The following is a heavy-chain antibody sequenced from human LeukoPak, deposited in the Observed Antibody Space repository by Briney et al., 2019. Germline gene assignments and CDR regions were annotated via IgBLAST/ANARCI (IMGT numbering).Heavy chain of an antibody. V-gene: IGHV4-4*09. CDR2: IYSSGNT. CDR1: GGSIHAYF. Sequence: SETLPLTCTVSGGSIHAYFWSWIRQPPGKGLEWIGHIYSSGNTKYTPSLESRVTISADTSKNQFSLKLTSVTAADTAVYYCVRGATIINYWGQGTLVTVSS. J-gene: IGHJ4*02. D-gene: IGHD5-12*01. CDR3: VRGATIINY.